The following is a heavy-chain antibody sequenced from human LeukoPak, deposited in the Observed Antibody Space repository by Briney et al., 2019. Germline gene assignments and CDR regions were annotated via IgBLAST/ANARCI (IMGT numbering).Heavy chain of an antibody. J-gene: IGHJ5*02. CDR1: GFTFSSYV. V-gene: IGHV3-30*04. D-gene: IGHD6-19*01. Sequence: PGGSLRLSCAASGFTFSSYVMHWVRQAPGKGLEWVAIISYDGSNEYYADSVKGRFTISRDNAKNSLYLQMNSLRAEDTAVYYCAGFDGAVAEPWGQGTLVTVSS. CDR2: ISYDGSNE. CDR3: AGFDGAVAEP.